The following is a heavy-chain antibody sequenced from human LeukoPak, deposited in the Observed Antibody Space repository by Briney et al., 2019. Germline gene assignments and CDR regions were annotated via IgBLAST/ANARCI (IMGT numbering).Heavy chain of an antibody. Sequence: SQTLSLTCAISGDSVSVNSDVWNWIRQSPSRGLEWLGRTYYRSKWYNDYAVSVKSRITISPDTSKNQFSLQLNSVTSEDTAVYYCARDADWGFDAFDIWGQGTVVTVSS. V-gene: IGHV6-1*01. J-gene: IGHJ3*02. D-gene: IGHD7-27*01. CDR2: TYYRSKWYN. CDR1: GDSVSVNSDV. CDR3: ARDADWGFDAFDI.